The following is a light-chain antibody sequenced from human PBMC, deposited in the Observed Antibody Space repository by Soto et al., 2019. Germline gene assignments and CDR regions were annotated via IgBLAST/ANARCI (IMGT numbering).Light chain of an antibody. CDR1: QSVSSN. CDR3: QQSYSTPRT. J-gene: IGKJ1*01. Sequence: EIVLTQSPATLSVSPGERATLSCRASQSVSSNLAWYQQKPGQAPRLLIYGASTRATVIPARFSGSGSGTDFTLTVSSLQPEDFATYFCQQSYSTPRTFGQGTKVDIK. V-gene: IGKV3-15*01. CDR2: GAS.